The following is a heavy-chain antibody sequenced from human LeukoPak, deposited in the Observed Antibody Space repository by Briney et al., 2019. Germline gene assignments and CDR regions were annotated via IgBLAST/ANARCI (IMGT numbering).Heavy chain of an antibody. Sequence: GSSVKVSCKASGGTFSSYAISWVRQAPGQGLEWMGRIIPIFGTANYAQKFQGRVTITTDESTSTAYMELSSLRSEDTAVYYCARDGGYSSGWRGNRFDPWGQGTLVTVSS. J-gene: IGHJ5*02. CDR3: ARDGGYSSGWRGNRFDP. CDR1: GGTFSSYA. CDR2: IIPIFGTA. D-gene: IGHD6-19*01. V-gene: IGHV1-69*05.